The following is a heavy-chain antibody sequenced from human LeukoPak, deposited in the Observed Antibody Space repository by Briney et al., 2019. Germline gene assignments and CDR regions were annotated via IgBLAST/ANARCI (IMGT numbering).Heavy chain of an antibody. CDR2: INPSGGST. CDR3: ARGSGYSGYDFRGGMDV. J-gene: IGHJ6*02. Sequence: ASVKVSCKASGYTFTCYYMHWVRQAPGQGLEWMGIINPSGGSTSYAQKFQGRVTMTRDTSISTAYMELSRLRSDDTAVYYCARGSGYSGYDFRGGMDVWGQGTTVTVSS. CDR1: GYTFTCYY. V-gene: IGHV1-46*01. D-gene: IGHD5-12*01.